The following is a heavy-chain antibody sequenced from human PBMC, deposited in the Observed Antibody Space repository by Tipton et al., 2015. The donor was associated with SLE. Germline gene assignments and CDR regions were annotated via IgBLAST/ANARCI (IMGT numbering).Heavy chain of an antibody. CDR1: GFTLSRYW. D-gene: IGHD6-13*01. V-gene: IGHV3-23*01. CDR2: ISGSGGST. J-gene: IGHJ4*02. Sequence: SLRLSCVVSGFTLSRYWMSWVRQAPGKGLEWVSAISGSGGSTYYADSVKGRFTISRDNSNNTLYLQMNSLRAEDTALYYCARDGAAGDHIDSWGQGTLVTVSS. CDR3: ARDGAAGDHIDS.